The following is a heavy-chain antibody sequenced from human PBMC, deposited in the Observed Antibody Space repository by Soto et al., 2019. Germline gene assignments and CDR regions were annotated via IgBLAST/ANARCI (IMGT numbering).Heavy chain of an antibody. CDR3: ARGRYSSSFIERYYYYYGMDV. V-gene: IGHV4-34*01. J-gene: IGHJ6*02. D-gene: IGHD6-6*01. Sequence: PSETLSLTCAVYGGSFSGYYWSWIRQPPGKGLEWIGEINHSGSTNYNPSLKSRVTISVDTSKNQFSLKLSSVTAADTAVYYCARGRYSSSFIERYYYYYGMDVWGQGTTVTLSS. CDR2: INHSGST. CDR1: GGSFSGYY.